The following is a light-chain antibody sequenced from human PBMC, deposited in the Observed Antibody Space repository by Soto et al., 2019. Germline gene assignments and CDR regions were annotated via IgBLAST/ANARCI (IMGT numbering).Light chain of an antibody. CDR3: QQYDNSRTWT. V-gene: IGKV3-20*01. CDR2: GAS. CDR1: QSVRSTY. Sequence: EIVLTQSTGTLSLSPGERATLSCRASQSVRSTYLAWYQQKPGQAPRLVMYGASSRATGIPDRFSGSGSETDFTLTISRLEPDDFAVYYCQQYDNSRTWTFGQGTKVEIK. J-gene: IGKJ1*01.